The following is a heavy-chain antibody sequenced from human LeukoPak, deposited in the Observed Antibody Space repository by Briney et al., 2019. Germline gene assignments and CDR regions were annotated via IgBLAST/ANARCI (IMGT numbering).Heavy chain of an antibody. V-gene: IGHV4-59*11. D-gene: IGHD1-26*01. CDR1: GGSISSHY. CDR2: IYYTGST. CDR3: ARSDGAGATDY. Sequence: PSETLSLTCSVSGGSISSHYWSWMRQPPGKGLEWIGYIYYTGSTDYNPSLKSRVTISVGTSKNQLSLKLSSVTAADAAVYYCARSDGAGATDYWGQGTLVTVSS. J-gene: IGHJ4*02.